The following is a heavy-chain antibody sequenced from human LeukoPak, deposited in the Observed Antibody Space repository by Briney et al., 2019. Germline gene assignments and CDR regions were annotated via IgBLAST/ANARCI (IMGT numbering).Heavy chain of an antibody. J-gene: IGHJ4*02. CDR3: ARDGPYYDSSGYYHPHFDY. CDR2: ISAYNGNT. D-gene: IGHD3-22*01. V-gene: IGHV1-18*01. CDR1: GYTFSSYG. Sequence: ASVKVSCKASGYTFSSYGISWVRQAPGQGLGWMGWISAYNGNTNHAQKLQGRVTMTTDTATNTAYMELRSLRSDDTAVYYCARDGPYYDSSGYYHPHFDYWGQGTLVTVSS.